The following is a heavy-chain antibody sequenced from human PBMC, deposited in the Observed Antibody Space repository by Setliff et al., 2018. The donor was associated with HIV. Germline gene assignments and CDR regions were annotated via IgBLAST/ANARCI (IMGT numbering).Heavy chain of an antibody. CDR3: TRDTGYILSGYRPHWYFDL. V-gene: IGHV4-61*02. Sequence: SETLSLTCTFSGDSISSGNYYWSWIRQPAGKGLEWIGRIYSTGSTNYNPSLKSRVTISSDTSKNLFSLKLTTVTAADAAVYYCTRDTGYILSGYRPHWYFDLWGRVTLVTSPQ. J-gene: IGHJ2*01. CDR1: GDSISSGNYY. D-gene: IGHD3-9*01. CDR2: IYSTGST.